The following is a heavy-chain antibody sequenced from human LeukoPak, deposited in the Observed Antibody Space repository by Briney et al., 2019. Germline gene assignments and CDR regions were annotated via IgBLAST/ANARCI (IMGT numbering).Heavy chain of an antibody. CDR2: IIPIFGTA. Sequence: ASVKVSCKASGGTFSSYAISWVRQAPGQGLEWMGGIIPIFGTANYAQKFQGRVTITADESTSTAYMELSSLRSEDTAVYYCARVEYCSSTSCYSLGYWGQGTLVTVSS. CDR3: ARVEYCSSTSCYSLGY. V-gene: IGHV1-69*13. CDR1: GGTFSSYA. J-gene: IGHJ4*02. D-gene: IGHD2-2*02.